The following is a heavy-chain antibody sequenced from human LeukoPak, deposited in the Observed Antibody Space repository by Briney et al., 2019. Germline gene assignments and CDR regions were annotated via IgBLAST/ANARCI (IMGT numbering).Heavy chain of an antibody. CDR1: GFTFSSYS. CDR3: ARWGRYDSGAGTIDY. J-gene: IGHJ4*02. D-gene: IGHD3-22*01. Sequence: TGGSLRLSCAASGFTFSSYSMNWVRQAPGKGLEWVSSISSSSSYIYYADSVKGRFTISRDDAKNSLYLQMNSLRAEDTAVYYCARWGRYDSGAGTIDYWGQGTLVTVSS. CDR2: ISSSSSYI. V-gene: IGHV3-21*01.